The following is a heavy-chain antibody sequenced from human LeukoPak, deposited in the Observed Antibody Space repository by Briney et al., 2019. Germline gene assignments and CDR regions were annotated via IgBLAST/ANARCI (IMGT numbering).Heavy chain of an antibody. V-gene: IGHV4-39*07. J-gene: IGHJ4*02. CDR2: ISYSGST. Sequence: SETLPLTCTVSGGSISSGSYYWGWIRQPPGKGLEWIGSISYSGSTYYNPSLKSRVTISVDTSKNQFSLKLSSVTAADSAVYYCARGRGYWGQGTLVTVSS. CDR3: ARGRGY. CDR1: GGSISSGSYY.